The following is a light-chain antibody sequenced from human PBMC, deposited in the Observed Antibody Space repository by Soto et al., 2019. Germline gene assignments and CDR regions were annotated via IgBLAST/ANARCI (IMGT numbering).Light chain of an antibody. Sequence: QAVVTQEPSLTVSPGGTVTLTCASSTGAVTSGYYPNWFQQKPGQAPRALIYSTGNKHSWTPARISGSLLGGKAALILSGVQPEDEAEYYCLLYSGGAQLVFGGGTKVTVL. CDR2: STG. J-gene: IGLJ2*01. CDR3: LLYSGGAQLV. V-gene: IGLV7-43*01. CDR1: TGAVTSGYY.